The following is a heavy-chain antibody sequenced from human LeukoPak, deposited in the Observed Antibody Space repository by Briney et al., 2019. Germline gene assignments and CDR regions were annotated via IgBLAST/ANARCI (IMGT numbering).Heavy chain of an antibody. D-gene: IGHD3-3*01. Sequence: LRLSCAASGFTFSSYAMSWVRQHPGKGLEWIGYIYYSGSTYYNPSLKSRVTISVDTSKNQFSLKLSSVTAADTAVYYCARDPYDFWSGGTGIDPWGQGTLVTVSS. CDR2: IYYSGST. V-gene: IGHV4-31*02. J-gene: IGHJ5*02. CDR1: GFTFSSYA. CDR3: ARDPYDFWSGGTGIDP.